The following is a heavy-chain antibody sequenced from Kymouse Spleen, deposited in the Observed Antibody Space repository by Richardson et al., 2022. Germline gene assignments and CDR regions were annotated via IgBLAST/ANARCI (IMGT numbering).Heavy chain of an antibody. V-gene: IGHV3-30*18. D-gene: IGHD1-26*01. CDR1: GFTFSSYG. J-gene: IGHJ4*02. CDR3: ASRVGALFDY. Sequence: QVQLVESGGGVVQPGRSLRLSCAASGFTFSSYGMHWVRQAPGKGLEWVAVISYDGSNKYYADSVKGRFTISRDNSKNTLYLQMNSLRAEDTAVYYCASRVGALFDYWGQGTLVTVSS. CDR2: ISYDGSNK.